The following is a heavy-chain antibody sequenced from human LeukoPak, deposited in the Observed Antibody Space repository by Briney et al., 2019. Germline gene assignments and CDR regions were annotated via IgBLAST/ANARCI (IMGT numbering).Heavy chain of an antibody. CDR1: GGSISSSNW. V-gene: IGHV4-4*02. J-gene: IGHJ3*02. D-gene: IGHD6-13*01. Sequence: SETLSLTCAVSGGSISSSNWWSWVRQPPGKGLEWIGEIYHSGSTNYNPSLKSRVTISVDKSKNQFSLKLSSVTAADTAVYYCARADSSSWNAFDIWGQGTMVIVSS. CDR3: ARADSSSWNAFDI. CDR2: IYHSGST.